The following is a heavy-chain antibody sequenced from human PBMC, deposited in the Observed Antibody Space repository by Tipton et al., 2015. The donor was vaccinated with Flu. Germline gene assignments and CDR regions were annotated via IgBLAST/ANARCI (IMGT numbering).Heavy chain of an antibody. D-gene: IGHD6-13*01. CDR2: IYTSGST. CDR3: ARRGGNPIAAAGSGRAYYYYGMDV. V-gene: IGHV4-4*07. Sequence: TLSLTCTVSGGSISSYYWSWIRQPAGKGLEWIGRIYTSGSTNYNPSLKSRVTISVDTSKNQFSLKLSSVTAADTAVYYCARRGGNPIAAAGSGRAYYYYGMDVWGQGTTVTVSS. J-gene: IGHJ6*02. CDR1: GGSISSYY.